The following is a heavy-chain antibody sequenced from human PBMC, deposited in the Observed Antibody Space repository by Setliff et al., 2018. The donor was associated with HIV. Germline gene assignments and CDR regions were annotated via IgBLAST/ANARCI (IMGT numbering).Heavy chain of an antibody. J-gene: IGHJ6*03. Sequence: SETLSLTCTVSGGSISSGGYYWSWIRQHPGKGLEWIGYIYYSGRTYYNPSLKSRVTISVDTSEIQFSLKLSSVTAADTAVFYCARYCGGDCYPSAYYMDVWGKGTTVTVSS. D-gene: IGHD2-21*01. CDR3: ARYCGGDCYPSAYYMDV. CDR2: IYYSGRT. V-gene: IGHV4-31*03. CDR1: GGSISSGGYY.